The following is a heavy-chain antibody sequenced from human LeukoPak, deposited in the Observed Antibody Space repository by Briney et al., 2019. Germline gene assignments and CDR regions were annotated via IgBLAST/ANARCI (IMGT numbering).Heavy chain of an antibody. J-gene: IGHJ4*02. V-gene: IGHV4-4*07. D-gene: IGHD3-16*02. CDR1: SGSINSYW. Sequence: ASETLSLTCSVSSGSINSYWWSWIRQPAGRGLEFLGRIYTTGMTNYNPSLKSRVSMSVDTSKNQFSLELRSVTAADTAVYFCARAGYTISSYRFDYWGQGALVTVSS. CDR3: ARAGYTISSYRFDY. CDR2: IYTTGMT.